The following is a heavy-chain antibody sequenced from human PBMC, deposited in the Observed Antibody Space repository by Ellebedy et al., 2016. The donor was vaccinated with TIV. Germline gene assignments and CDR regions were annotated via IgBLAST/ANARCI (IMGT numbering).Heavy chain of an antibody. CDR1: GFTFSSYS. CDR2: ISSSSSTI. D-gene: IGHD3-3*01. V-gene: IGHV3-48*02. Sequence: GESLKISCAASGFTFSSYSMNWVRQAPGKGLEWVSYISSSSSTIYYADSVKGRFTISRDNAKNSLYLQMNSLRDEDTAVYYCARDFWSGFDYWGQGTLVTVSS. J-gene: IGHJ4*02. CDR3: ARDFWSGFDY.